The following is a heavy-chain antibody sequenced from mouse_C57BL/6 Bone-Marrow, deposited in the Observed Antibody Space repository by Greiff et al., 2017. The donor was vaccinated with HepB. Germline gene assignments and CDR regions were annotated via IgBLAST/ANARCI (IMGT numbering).Heavy chain of an antibody. Sequence: VQLQQSGAELVKPGASVKISCKASGYAFSSYWMNWVKQRPGKGLEWIGQIYPGDGDTNYNGKFKGKATLTADNSSSTAYMQLSSLTSEDSAVYFCARPPYYGSSYGYFDVWGTGTTVTVSS. CDR1: GYAFSSYW. D-gene: IGHD1-1*01. CDR2: IYPGDGDT. V-gene: IGHV1-80*01. J-gene: IGHJ1*03. CDR3: ARPPYYGSSYGYFDV.